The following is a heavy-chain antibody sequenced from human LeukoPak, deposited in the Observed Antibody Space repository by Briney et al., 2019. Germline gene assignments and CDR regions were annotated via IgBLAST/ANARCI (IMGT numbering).Heavy chain of an antibody. Sequence: EPSETLSLTCTVSGGSISSYYGSWIRQPPGKGLEWIGYIYYSGSTNYNPSLKSRVTISVDTSKNQFSLKLSSVTAADTAVYYCAGSGSLMVYANPFDPWGQGTLVTVSS. V-gene: IGHV4-59*01. D-gene: IGHD2-8*01. CDR3: AGSGSLMVYANPFDP. J-gene: IGHJ5*02. CDR1: GGSISSYY. CDR2: IYYSGST.